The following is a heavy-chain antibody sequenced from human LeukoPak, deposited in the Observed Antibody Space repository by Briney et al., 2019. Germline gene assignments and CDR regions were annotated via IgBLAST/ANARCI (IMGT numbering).Heavy chain of an antibody. J-gene: IGHJ6*02. Sequence: GASVKVSCKASGYTFTSYAMHWVRQAPGQRLEWMGWINAGNGNTKYSQKFQGRVTITRDTSASTACMELSSLRSEDTAVYYCASNLYYDFWSGYFHYYGMDVWGQGTTVTVSS. CDR1: GYTFTSYA. V-gene: IGHV1-3*01. CDR2: INAGNGNT. CDR3: ASNLYYDFWSGYFHYYGMDV. D-gene: IGHD3-3*01.